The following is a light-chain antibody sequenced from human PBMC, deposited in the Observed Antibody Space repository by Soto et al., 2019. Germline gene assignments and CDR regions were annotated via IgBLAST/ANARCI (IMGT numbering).Light chain of an antibody. V-gene: IGKV3-11*01. CDR3: QHRFNLALT. CDR1: QKIGTF. Sequence: EIVLTQSPATLSLSPGERATLSCRASQKIGTFLAWYQQKPGQAPRLLFHDASNRATGVPPRFSGSGSGTDFTITICSLEPEDLGVYYCQHRFNLALTCGGGTKVEIK. J-gene: IGKJ4*01. CDR2: DAS.